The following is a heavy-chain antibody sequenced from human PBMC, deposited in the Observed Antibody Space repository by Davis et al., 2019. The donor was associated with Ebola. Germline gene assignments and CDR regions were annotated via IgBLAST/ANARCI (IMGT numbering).Heavy chain of an antibody. Sequence: GESLKVSCKASGYTFTGYYMHWVRQAPGQGLEWMGWINPNSGGTNYAQKFQGWVTMTRDTSISTAYMELSRLRSDDTAVYYCAREGPRFDSSGYYYGMDVWGQGTTVTVSS. CDR3: AREGPRFDSSGYYYGMDV. CDR1: GYTFTGYY. J-gene: IGHJ6*02. V-gene: IGHV1-2*04. CDR2: INPNSGGT. D-gene: IGHD3-22*01.